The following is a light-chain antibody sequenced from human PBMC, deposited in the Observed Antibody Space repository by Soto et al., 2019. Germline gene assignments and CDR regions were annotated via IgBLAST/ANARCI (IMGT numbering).Light chain of an antibody. V-gene: IGKV3-15*01. CDR1: QSVSSN. CDR2: AAS. Sequence: EIVMTQSPATLSVSPGERATLSCRASQSVSSNLAWYQQKPGQAPRLLIYAASTRATGVPARFSGSGSGTEFTLTSSSQQSEDFAVYYCQQYNIWPFTFGPGTKVDIK. CDR3: QQYNIWPFT. J-gene: IGKJ3*01.